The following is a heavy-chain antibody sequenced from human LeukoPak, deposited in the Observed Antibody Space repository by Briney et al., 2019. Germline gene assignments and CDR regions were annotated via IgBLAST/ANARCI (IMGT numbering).Heavy chain of an antibody. CDR1: GGSFSGYY. Sequence: SETLSLTCAVYGGSFSGYYWSWIRQPPGKGLEWIGEINHSGSTNYNPSLKSRVTISVDTSKNQFSLKLSSVTAADTAVYYCARRGYDFWSGYPVDYWGQGTLVTVSS. CDR2: INHSGST. J-gene: IGHJ4*02. D-gene: IGHD3-3*01. V-gene: IGHV4-34*01. CDR3: ARRGYDFWSGYPVDY.